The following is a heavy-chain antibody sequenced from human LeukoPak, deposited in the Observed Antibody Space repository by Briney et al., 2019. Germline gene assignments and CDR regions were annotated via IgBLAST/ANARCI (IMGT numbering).Heavy chain of an antibody. J-gene: IGHJ4*02. Sequence: PSETLSLTCTVSGGSISSYYWSWIRQPAGKGLEWIGRIYTSGSTNYNPSLKSRVTMSVDTSKNQFSLKLSSVTAADTAVYYCARVAGYFDWNYYFDYWGQGTLVTVSS. D-gene: IGHD3-9*01. CDR2: IYTSGST. V-gene: IGHV4-4*07. CDR3: ARVAGYFDWNYYFDY. CDR1: GGSISSYY.